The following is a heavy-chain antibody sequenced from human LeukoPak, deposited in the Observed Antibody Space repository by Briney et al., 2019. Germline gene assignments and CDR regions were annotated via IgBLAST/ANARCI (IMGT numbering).Heavy chain of an antibody. J-gene: IGHJ4*02. CDR1: GSTFNNYA. D-gene: IGHD1-26*01. V-gene: IGHV3-23*01. Sequence: PGGSLRLSCAASGSTFNNYAMSWVRQAPGKGLEWVSVISDSGGDLYYADSVKGRFTISRDNSKNTVYLQMNSLRAEDTAIYYCAKDRPPGGSPLMDYWGQGTLVTVSS. CDR2: ISDSGGDL. CDR3: AKDRPPGGSPLMDY.